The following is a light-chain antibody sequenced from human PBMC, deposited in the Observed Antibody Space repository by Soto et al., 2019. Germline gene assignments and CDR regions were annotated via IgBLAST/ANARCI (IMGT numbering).Light chain of an antibody. J-gene: IGLJ3*02. CDR2: DNN. CDR1: SSNIGNNY. Sequence: QSVLTQPPSVSAAPGQRATISCSGSSSNIGNNYVSWYQQLPGTAPKLLIYDNNKRPSGIPDRFSGSKSGTSATLVITGLQTGDEADYYCGTWDSSLSGVVF. CDR3: GTWDSSLSGVV. V-gene: IGLV1-51*01.